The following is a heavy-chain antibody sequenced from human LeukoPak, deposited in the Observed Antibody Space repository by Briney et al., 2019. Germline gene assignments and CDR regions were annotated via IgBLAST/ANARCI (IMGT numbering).Heavy chain of an antibody. CDR3: AVNSTKHTFDI. CDR2: IYYSGGT. Sequence: PSETLSLTCTVSGSSMSPFYWSWIRQSPGKGLEWIGSIYYSGGTNYNPSLKSRVTISVDTSKNQFSLELRFVTAADTAVYYCAVNSTKHTFDIWGQGTMVTVSS. V-gene: IGHV4-59*08. J-gene: IGHJ3*02. CDR1: GSSMSPFY. D-gene: IGHD1-1*01.